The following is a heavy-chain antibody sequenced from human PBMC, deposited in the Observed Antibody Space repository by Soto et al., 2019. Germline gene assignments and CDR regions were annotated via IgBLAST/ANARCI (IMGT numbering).Heavy chain of an antibody. Sequence: QLQLQESGPGLVKPSETLSLTCTVSGGSISSSSYYWGWIRQPPGKGLEWIGSIYYSGSTYYNPSLKSRVTISVDTSKNQFSLKLGSVTAADTAVYYCARHTPRKYSGYDLRIDYWGQGTLVTVSS. V-gene: IGHV4-39*01. J-gene: IGHJ4*02. D-gene: IGHD5-12*01. CDR2: IYYSGST. CDR1: GGSISSSSYY. CDR3: ARHTPRKYSGYDLRIDY.